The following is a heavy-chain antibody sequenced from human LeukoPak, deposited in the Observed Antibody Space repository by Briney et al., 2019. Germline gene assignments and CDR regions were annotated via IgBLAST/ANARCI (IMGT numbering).Heavy chain of an antibody. Sequence: SETLSLTCTVSGGSISSYYWSWLRQPPGKGLEWIGYTYYSGSTNYNPSLKSRVTISVDTSKNQFSLKLSSVTAADTAVYYCARAQQLTVHIDYWGQGTLVTVSS. V-gene: IGHV4-59*08. CDR2: TYYSGST. CDR1: GGSISSYY. J-gene: IGHJ4*02. CDR3: ARAQQLTVHIDY. D-gene: IGHD6-13*01.